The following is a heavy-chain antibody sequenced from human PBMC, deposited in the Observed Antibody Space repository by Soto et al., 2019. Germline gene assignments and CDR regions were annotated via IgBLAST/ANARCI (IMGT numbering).Heavy chain of an antibody. Sequence: GGSLRLSCAAPEFTFTNYAMGWVRQAPGKGLEWVSVISGSGGRTYYEDSGKGRFPISRDNSKNTLYLQMNSLRADDTAVYYCAKAGGDCSGGSCYSGFFHYWGQGTLVTVSS. D-gene: IGHD2-15*01. V-gene: IGHV3-23*01. CDR3: AKAGGDCSGGSCYSGFFHY. CDR1: EFTFTNYA. CDR2: ISGSGGRT. J-gene: IGHJ4*02.